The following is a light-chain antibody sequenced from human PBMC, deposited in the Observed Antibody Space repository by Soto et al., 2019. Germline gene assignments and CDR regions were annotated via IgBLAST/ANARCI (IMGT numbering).Light chain of an antibody. Sequence: QSALTQPASVSGSPEQSITISCTGTSSDVGGYNYVSWYQHHPGKAPKLMIYDVSNRPSGVSNRFSGSKSDNTASLTISGLQAEYDADYYCSSYTSTSTVVFGGGTKVTVL. CDR1: SSDVGGYNY. CDR2: DVS. J-gene: IGLJ2*01. CDR3: SSYTSTSTVV. V-gene: IGLV2-14*03.